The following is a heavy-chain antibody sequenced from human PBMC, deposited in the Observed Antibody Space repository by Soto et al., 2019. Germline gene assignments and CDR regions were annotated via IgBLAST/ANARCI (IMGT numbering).Heavy chain of an antibody. D-gene: IGHD6-13*01. CDR1: GGSISSYY. CDR2: IYYSGST. CDR3: ARRYSSSLDG. V-gene: IGHV4-59*08. J-gene: IGHJ6*02. Sequence: QVQLQESGPGLVKPSETLSLTCTVSGGSISSYYWSWIRQPPGKGLEWIGYIYYSGSTNYNPSLKSRGTISVDTSKNQFSLKLSSVTAADTAVYYCARRYSSSLDGWGQGTTVTVSS.